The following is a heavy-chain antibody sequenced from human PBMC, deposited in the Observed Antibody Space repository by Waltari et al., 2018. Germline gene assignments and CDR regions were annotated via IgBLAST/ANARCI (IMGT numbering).Heavy chain of an antibody. D-gene: IGHD3-22*01. Sequence: QVQLVESGGGVVQPGRSLRLSCTASEFTFSSYAMHCVRQAPGKGLEGVAVISYNERNIYYVDSVKGRFTISRDNSKKMLYLQMNSLITEDTAVYYCARDYCDRTNCHGMDVWGQGTTVIVSS. J-gene: IGHJ6*02. CDR2: ISYNERNI. CDR1: EFTFSSYA. CDR3: ARDYCDRTNCHGMDV. V-gene: IGHV3-30*04.